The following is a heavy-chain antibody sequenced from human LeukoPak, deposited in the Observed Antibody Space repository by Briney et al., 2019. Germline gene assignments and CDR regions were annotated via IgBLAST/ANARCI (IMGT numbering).Heavy chain of an antibody. CDR2: IRQDGNIK. V-gene: IGHV3-7*01. Sequence: QPGGSLRLSCAASGFPFNSYWMTWVRQAPGKGLQWVANIRQDGNIKYYVDSVKGRFTISRDNSKNTLYLQMNSLRAEDTAVYYCATCLSSTSCILDYWGQGTLVTVSS. CDR3: ATCLSSTSCILDY. J-gene: IGHJ4*02. CDR1: GFPFNSYW. D-gene: IGHD2-2*01.